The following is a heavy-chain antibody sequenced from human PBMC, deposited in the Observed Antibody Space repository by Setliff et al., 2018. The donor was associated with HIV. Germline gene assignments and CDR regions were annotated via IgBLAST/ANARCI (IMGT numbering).Heavy chain of an antibody. CDR3: AKELAASGLGYFDS. CDR2: ISGSGERT. D-gene: IGHD3-22*01. J-gene: IGHJ4*02. Sequence: PGGSLRLSCAASGFTFSSYAMSWVRQAPGKGLAWVPTISGSGERTFYADSVKGRFTNSRDNSKNTVYLQMNSLRAEDTAEYYCAKELAASGLGYFDSWGRGILVTVSS. CDR1: GFTFSSYA. V-gene: IGHV3-23*01.